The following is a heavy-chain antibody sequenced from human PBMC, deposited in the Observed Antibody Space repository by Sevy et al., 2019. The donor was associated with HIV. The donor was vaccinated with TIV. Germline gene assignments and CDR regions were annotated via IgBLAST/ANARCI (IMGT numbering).Heavy chain of an antibody. CDR3: ARERGISFIVGATTGAFDI. J-gene: IGHJ3*02. D-gene: IGHD1-26*01. Sequence: GGSLRLSCAASGFTFSNYWMSWVRQAPGKGLEWVANIKLDGSEKYYVDSVKGRFTISRDNAKNSLYLQMNSLRAEDTAVYYCARERGISFIVGATTGAFDIWGQGTMVTVSS. CDR2: IKLDGSEK. V-gene: IGHV3-7*01. CDR1: GFTFSNYW.